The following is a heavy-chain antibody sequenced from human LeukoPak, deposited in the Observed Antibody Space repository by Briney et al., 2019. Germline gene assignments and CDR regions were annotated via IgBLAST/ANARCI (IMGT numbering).Heavy chain of an antibody. CDR1: GGTFSSYA. CDR2: IIPIFGTA. CDR3: ARAGAYGSGSYPNYYYYYYMDV. D-gene: IGHD3-10*01. V-gene: IGHV1-69*06. J-gene: IGHJ6*03. Sequence: GASVKVSCKASGGTFSSYAISWVRQAPGQGLEWMGGIIPIFGTANYAQKFQGRVTITADKSTSTAYMELSRLRSDDTAVYYCARAGAYGSGSYPNYYYYYYMDVWGKGTAVTISS.